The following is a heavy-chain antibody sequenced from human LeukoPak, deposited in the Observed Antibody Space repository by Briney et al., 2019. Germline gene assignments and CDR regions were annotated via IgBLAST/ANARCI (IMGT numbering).Heavy chain of an antibody. J-gene: IGHJ2*01. Sequence: PSETLSLTCTVSGGSISSYYWSWIRQPAGKGLEWIGRIYTSGSTNYNPSLKSRVTMSVDTSKNQFSLKLSSVTAADTAVYYCARVQPPFKYSSLPSYWYFDLWGRGTLVTVSS. CDR1: GGSISSYY. V-gene: IGHV4-4*07. CDR3: ARVQPPFKYSSLPSYWYFDL. CDR2: IYTSGST. D-gene: IGHD6-6*01.